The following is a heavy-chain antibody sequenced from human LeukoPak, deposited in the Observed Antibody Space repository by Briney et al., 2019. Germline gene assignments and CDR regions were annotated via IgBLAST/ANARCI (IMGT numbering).Heavy chain of an antibody. CDR3: ARGPDCGGGSCYPYFDN. CDR2: IIPIFGTT. V-gene: IGHV1-69*06. J-gene: IGHJ4*02. D-gene: IGHD2-15*01. Sequence: SVKVSCEASGGTFSSYAISWVRQAPGQGLEWRGRIIPIFGTTNYAQKFQGRVTITADKSTSTAYMDLSSLRSEDTAVYYCARGPDCGGGSCYPYFDNWGQGTLVTASS. CDR1: GGTFSSYA.